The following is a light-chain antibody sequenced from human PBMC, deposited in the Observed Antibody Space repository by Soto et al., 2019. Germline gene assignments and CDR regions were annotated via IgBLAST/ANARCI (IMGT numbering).Light chain of an antibody. CDR3: ASWDDSLSGWM. V-gene: IGLV2-14*01. CDR1: SSDVGGYNY. Sequence: QSALTQPASVSGSPGQSITISCTGTSSDVGGYNYVSRSQQRPGKAPQLMIYEVSNRPSGVPDRFSGSKSGTSGSLAISGLRSEDEADYYCASWDDSLSGWMFGGGTKVTVL. CDR2: EVS. J-gene: IGLJ3*02.